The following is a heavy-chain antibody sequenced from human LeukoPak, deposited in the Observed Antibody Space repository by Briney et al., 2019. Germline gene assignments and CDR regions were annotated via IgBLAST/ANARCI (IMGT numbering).Heavy chain of an antibody. Sequence: PSETLSLTCTVSGGSISSGSYYWSWIRQPAGKGLEWIGRIYTSGSTNYNPSLKSRVTISVDTSKNQFSLKLSSVTAADTAVYYCARERDGIVVVPAAAPGYMDVWGKGTTVTVSS. CDR2: IYTSGST. CDR3: ARERDGIVVVPAAAPGYMDV. J-gene: IGHJ6*03. CDR1: GGSISSGSYY. V-gene: IGHV4-61*02. D-gene: IGHD2-2*01.